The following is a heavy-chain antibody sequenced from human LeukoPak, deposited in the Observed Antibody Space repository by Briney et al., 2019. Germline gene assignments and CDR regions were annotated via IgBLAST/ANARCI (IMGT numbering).Heavy chain of an antibody. CDR3: ARPRLLYGSGPILV. V-gene: IGHV4-59*12. D-gene: IGHD3-10*01. Sequence: PSETLSLTCTVSGGSISTYYWSWVRQSPGKGLEWIGHIYYSGSTNYNPSLKSRVAMSVDTSKNQFSLNLTSVTAADTAVYYCARPRLLYGSGPILVWGQGNLVTVSS. J-gene: IGHJ4*02. CDR1: GGSISTYY. CDR2: IYYSGST.